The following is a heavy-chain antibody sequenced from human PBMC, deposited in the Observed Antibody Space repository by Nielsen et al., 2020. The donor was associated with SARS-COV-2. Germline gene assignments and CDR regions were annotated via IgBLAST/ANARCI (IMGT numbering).Heavy chain of an antibody. CDR2: IGTTGDKT. CDR1: GCSFSSYA. Sequence: GESLKISCAASGCSFSSYAMTWVRQAPGKGLEWVSSIGTTGDKTFYADSVKGRFTISRDNSKNTLYLQLNSLRAEDTAVFYCAKISGSQRHYFDFWGQGALVTVSS. D-gene: IGHD1-26*01. V-gene: IGHV3-23*01. CDR3: AKISGSQRHYFDF. J-gene: IGHJ4*02.